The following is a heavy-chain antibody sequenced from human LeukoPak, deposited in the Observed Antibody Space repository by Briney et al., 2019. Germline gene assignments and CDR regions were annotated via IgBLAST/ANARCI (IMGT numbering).Heavy chain of an antibody. Sequence: TGGSLRLSCAASGFTFSHAWMSWVRQAPGKGLEWVANINQDGSEKSYVDSVEGRFTISRDNAKNSLYLQMNSLRAEDTAVYYCAREDSSGWTYFDYWGQGTLVTVSS. V-gene: IGHV3-7*01. CDR1: GFTFSHAW. D-gene: IGHD6-19*01. CDR3: AREDSSGWTYFDY. J-gene: IGHJ4*02. CDR2: INQDGSEK.